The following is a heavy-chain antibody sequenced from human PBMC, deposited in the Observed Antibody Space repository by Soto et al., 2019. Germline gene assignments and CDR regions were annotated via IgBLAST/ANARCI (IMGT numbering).Heavy chain of an antibody. CDR3: ARRWGRTFDY. V-gene: IGHV4-30-2*01. D-gene: IGHD7-27*01. Sequence: SETLSLTCAVSGGSISSGGYSWSWIRQPPGKGLEWIGYIYHSGTTYYNPSLKSRVTMSVDTSKNQFSLRLSSVTVADTAVYYCARRWGRTFDYWGQGTLVTVSS. J-gene: IGHJ4*02. CDR1: GGSISSGGYS. CDR2: IYHSGTT.